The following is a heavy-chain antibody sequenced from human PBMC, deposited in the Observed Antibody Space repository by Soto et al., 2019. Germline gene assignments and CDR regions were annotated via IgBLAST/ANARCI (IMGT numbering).Heavy chain of an antibody. CDR3: ARAAAGTGDFDF. CDR1: GGSISSDSYS. D-gene: IGHD6-13*01. J-gene: IGHJ4*02. Sequence: SETLSLTCAVSGGSISSDSYSWIWIRQPPGKGLEWIGYIYPSGSTSYNPSLKSRVTISVDRSKRQFSLKLTSVTAADTAVYYRARAAAGTGDFDFCGPGTLVTVYS. V-gene: IGHV4-30-2*01. CDR2: IYPSGST.